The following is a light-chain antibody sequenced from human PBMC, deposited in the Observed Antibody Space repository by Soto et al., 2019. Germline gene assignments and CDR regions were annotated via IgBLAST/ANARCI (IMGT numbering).Light chain of an antibody. CDR2: RAS. CDR3: QQYNSLSYT. CDR1: QSISNR. Sequence: DIQMTQSPSTLSASVGDRVIITCRASQSISNRLAWYQQKPGKAPGLLIYRASNLQSGVPSRFSGSGSGTEFTLTISSLQPDDFATYYCQQYNSLSYTFGQGTKLEIK. J-gene: IGKJ2*01. V-gene: IGKV1-5*03.